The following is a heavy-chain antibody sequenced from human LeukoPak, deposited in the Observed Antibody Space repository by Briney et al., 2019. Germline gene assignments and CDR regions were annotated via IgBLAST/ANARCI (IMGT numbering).Heavy chain of an antibody. CDR3: ASQKLGNDY. V-gene: IGHV4-34*01. D-gene: IGHD7-27*01. Sequence: SETLSLTCAVYGGSFSGDFWSWIRQSPGKGLEWIGEINHGGSTTYNPSLQSRVTMSVDTSTNQISLKMTSVTAADTAIYYCASQKLGNDYWGQGTLVTVSS. J-gene: IGHJ4*02. CDR2: INHGGST. CDR1: GGSFSGDF.